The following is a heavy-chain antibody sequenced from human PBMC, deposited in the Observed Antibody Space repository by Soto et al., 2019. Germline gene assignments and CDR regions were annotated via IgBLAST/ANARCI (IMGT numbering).Heavy chain of an antibody. CDR2: ISAYNGNT. J-gene: IGHJ4*02. CDR3: ARAGSSSSEGGFDY. CDR1: GYTFTSYG. Sequence: ASVKVSCKASGYTFTSYGISWVRQAPGQGLEWMGWISAYNGNTNYAQKLQGQVTISADKSISTAYLQWSSLKASDTAMYYCARAGSSSSEGGFDYWGQGTLVTVSS. D-gene: IGHD6-6*01. V-gene: IGHV1-18*01.